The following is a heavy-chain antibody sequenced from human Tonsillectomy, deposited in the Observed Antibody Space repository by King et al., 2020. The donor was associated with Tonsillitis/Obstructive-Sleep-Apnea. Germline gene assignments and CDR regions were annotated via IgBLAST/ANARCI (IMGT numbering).Heavy chain of an antibody. Sequence: VQLVESGGGVVQPGRSLRLSCAASGFTFSSYAMHWVRQAPGKGLEWVAVISYDGSNKYYADSVKGRFTISRDNSKNTLDLQMNSLRAEETAVYYCARDWRPWYSSSWYLLDYWGQGTLVTVSS. D-gene: IGHD6-13*01. CDR2: ISYDGSNK. CDR1: GFTFSSYA. J-gene: IGHJ4*02. V-gene: IGHV3-30*01. CDR3: ARDWRPWYSSSWYLLDY.